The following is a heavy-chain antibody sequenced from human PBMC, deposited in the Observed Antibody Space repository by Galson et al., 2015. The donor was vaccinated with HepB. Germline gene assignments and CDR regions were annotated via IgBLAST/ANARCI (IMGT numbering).Heavy chain of an antibody. D-gene: IGHD1-1*01. V-gene: IGHV2-5*02. CDR2: IYWDDDK. CDR1: GFSLSTSGVG. Sequence: PALVKPTQTLTLTCTFSGFSLSTSGVGVGWIRQPPGKALEWLALIYWDDDKRYSPSLKSRLTITKDTSKNQVVLTMTNMDPVDTATYYCAHSLQLERRRDWFDPWGQGTLVTVSS. J-gene: IGHJ5*02. CDR3: AHSLQLERRRDWFDP.